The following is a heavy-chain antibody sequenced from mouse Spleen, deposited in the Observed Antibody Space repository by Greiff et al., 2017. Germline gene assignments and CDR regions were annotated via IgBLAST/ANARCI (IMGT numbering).Heavy chain of an antibody. CDR2: IDPYYGGT. V-gene: IGHV1-39*01. Sequence: EVKLMESGPELEKPGASVKISCKASGYSFTGYNMNWVKQSNGKSLEWIGNIDPYYGGTSYNQKFKGKATLTVDKSSSTAYMQLKSLTSEDSAVYYCARESGGYYAIDYWGQGTTLTVSS. D-gene: IGHD2-1*01. J-gene: IGHJ2*01. CDR3: ARESGGYYAIDY. CDR1: GYSFTGYN.